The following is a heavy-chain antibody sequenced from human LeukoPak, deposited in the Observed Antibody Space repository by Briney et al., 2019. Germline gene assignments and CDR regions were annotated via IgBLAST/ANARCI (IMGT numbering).Heavy chain of an antibody. CDR3: ARHDSYGYFWDY. D-gene: IGHD5-18*01. V-gene: IGHV4-59*08. Sequence: SETLSLTCTVSGASVSSYYWSWFRQPPGKGLEWIGYIDNSGSTNYNPSLRSRVTISVDTSKNQFSLKLSSVTAADTAVYYCARHDSYGYFWDYWGQGTLVTVSS. J-gene: IGHJ4*02. CDR2: IDNSGST. CDR1: GASVSSYY.